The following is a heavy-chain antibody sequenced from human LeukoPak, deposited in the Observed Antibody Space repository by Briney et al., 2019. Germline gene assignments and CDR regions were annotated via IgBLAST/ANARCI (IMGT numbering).Heavy chain of an antibody. V-gene: IGHV3-23*01. Sequence: GGSLRLSCAASGFTFSSYAMSWVRQAPGKGLEWVSAISGSGGSTYYADSVKGRFTISRDNSKNTLYLQMNSLRAEDTAVYYCARVAGCPPLQQPGSSCRRAFDIWGQGTMVTVSS. J-gene: IGHJ3*02. CDR1: GFTFSSYA. CDR2: ISGSGGST. D-gene: IGHD1-14*01. CDR3: ARVAGCPPLQQPGSSCRRAFDI.